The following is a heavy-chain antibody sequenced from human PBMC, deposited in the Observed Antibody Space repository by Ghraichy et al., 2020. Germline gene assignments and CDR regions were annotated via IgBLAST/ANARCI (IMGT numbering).Heavy chain of an antibody. J-gene: IGHJ4*02. CDR1: GYTFTSYG. V-gene: IGHV1-18*04. CDR3: ALVRGCSGGSCYGYYFDY. CDR2: ISAYNGNT. Sequence: ASVKVSCKASGYTFTSYGISWVRQAPGQGLEWMGWISAYNGNTNYAQKLQGRVTMTTDTSTSTAYMELRSLRSDDTAVYYCALVRGCSGGSCYGYYFDYWGQGTLVTVSS. D-gene: IGHD2-15*01.